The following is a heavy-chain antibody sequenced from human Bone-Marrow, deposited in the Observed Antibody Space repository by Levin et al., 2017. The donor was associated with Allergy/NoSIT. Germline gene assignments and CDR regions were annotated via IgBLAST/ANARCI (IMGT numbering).Heavy chain of an antibody. CDR1: GFIFSSAA. D-gene: IGHD6-13*01. V-gene: IGHV3-33*01. J-gene: IGHJ5*02. Sequence: GESLKISCAASGFIFSSAAMHWVRQAPGKGLEWVAVIWYSGSNQEYADSVKGRFTISRDNSKEMVFLQMNNLRVDDTAVYYCVRGSIAASGRGWFDPWGQGTLVTVSS. CDR3: VRGSIAASGRGWFDP. CDR2: IWYSGSNQ.